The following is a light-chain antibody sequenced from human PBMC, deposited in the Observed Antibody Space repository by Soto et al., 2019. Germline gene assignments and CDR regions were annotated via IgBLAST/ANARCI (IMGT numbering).Light chain of an antibody. V-gene: IGKV1-9*01. CDR2: AAS. CDR3: RQHNSFPIT. Sequence: DIQLTQSPFFLSASVGDRVTITCRASQGISSHLVWYQQKAGKAPKSLIYAASTLQTGVPSRFSGSESGTEFTLTISSLQPEDSATYYCRQHNSFPITFGQGTRLDIK. J-gene: IGKJ5*01. CDR1: QGISSH.